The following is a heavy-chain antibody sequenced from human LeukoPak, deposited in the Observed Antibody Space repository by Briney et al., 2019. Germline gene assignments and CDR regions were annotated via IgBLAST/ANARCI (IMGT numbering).Heavy chain of an antibody. D-gene: IGHD5-24*01. CDR2: IHTSGST. Sequence: PSETLSLTCTVPDGSISNSFWNWVRQPPGKGLEWIAYIHTSGSTNYNPAFKSRVTLSVDTSKSQFSLRLNSVTASDTAVYYCARWLHPYYFDSWGQGTLVTVSS. V-gene: IGHV4-4*09. CDR1: DGSISNSF. J-gene: IGHJ4*02. CDR3: ARWLHPYYFDS.